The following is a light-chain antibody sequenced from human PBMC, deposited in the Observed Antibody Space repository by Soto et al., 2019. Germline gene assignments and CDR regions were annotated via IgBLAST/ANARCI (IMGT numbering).Light chain of an antibody. CDR2: EVS. CDR3: GAYAGSINAVV. J-gene: IGLJ2*01. Sequence: QSALTQPASVSGSPGQSITISCTGASSDVGSYNLVSWYQHHPGTAPKLMIYEVSQRPSGISNRFSGSKSGNTASLTISGLQSEDGADYYCGAYAGSINAVVFGGGTKVTVL. CDR1: SSDVGSYNL. V-gene: IGLV2-23*02.